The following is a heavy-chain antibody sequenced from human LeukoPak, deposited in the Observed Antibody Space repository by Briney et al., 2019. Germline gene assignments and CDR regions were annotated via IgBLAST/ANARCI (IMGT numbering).Heavy chain of an antibody. D-gene: IGHD3-10*01. V-gene: IGHV3-15*01. CDR1: GFTFSNAW. J-gene: IGHJ4*02. CDR2: IQRKMDGETT. Sequence: GESLRLSCAASGFTFSNAWMSWVRQAPGKGLEWVGRIQRKMDGETTDYVAPGKGRFTISRDDSKNMLYLQMNSLKTEDTAVYYCTTEEAGGFDNWGQGTLVTVPS. CDR3: TTEEAGGFDN.